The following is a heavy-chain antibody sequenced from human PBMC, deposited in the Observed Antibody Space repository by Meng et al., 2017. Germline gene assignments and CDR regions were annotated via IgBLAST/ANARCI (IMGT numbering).Heavy chain of an antibody. Sequence: GGSLRLSCAASGFTFSSYEMNWVRQAPGKGLEWVSYISSSGSTIYYADSVKGRFTISRDNAKNSLYLQMNSLRAEDTAIYYCTRDFDWLDGSWGQGTLVTVSS. CDR1: GFTFSSYE. D-gene: IGHD3-9*01. CDR2: ISSSGSTI. CDR3: TRDFDWLDGS. J-gene: IGHJ4*02. V-gene: IGHV3-48*03.